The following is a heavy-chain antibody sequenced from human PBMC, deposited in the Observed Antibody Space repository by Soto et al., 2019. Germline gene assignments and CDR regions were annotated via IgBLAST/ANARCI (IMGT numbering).Heavy chain of an antibody. D-gene: IGHD3-22*01. V-gene: IGHV1-46*01. J-gene: IGHJ4*02. Sequence: ASVKVSCKASGYTFTSYYIHWVRQAPGQGLEWMGIINPSVGSANYAQKFQGRVTITTDESTSTVYMELSSLRSEDTAVYYCARDERTYYYDSSGYLSGYWGQGTLVTVSS. CDR1: GYTFTSYY. CDR3: ARDERTYYYDSSGYLSGY. CDR2: INPSVGSA.